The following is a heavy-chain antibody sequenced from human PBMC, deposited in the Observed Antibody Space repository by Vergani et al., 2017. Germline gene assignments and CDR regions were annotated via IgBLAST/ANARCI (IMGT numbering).Heavy chain of an antibody. Sequence: QVQLQESGPGLVKPSETLSLTCTVSGGSISSYYWSWIRQPPGKGLEWIGYIYYSGSTNYNPSLKSRVTISVDTSKNQFSLKLSSVTAADTAVYYCARGESSGWSHFDYWGQGTLVTVSS. D-gene: IGHD6-19*01. CDR1: GGSISSYY. V-gene: IGHV4-59*01. CDR3: ARGESSGWSHFDY. CDR2: IYYSGST. J-gene: IGHJ4*02.